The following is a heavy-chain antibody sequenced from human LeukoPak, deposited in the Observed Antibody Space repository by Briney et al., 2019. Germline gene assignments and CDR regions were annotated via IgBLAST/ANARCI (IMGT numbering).Heavy chain of an antibody. CDR2: IKYDGSEK. D-gene: IGHD1/OR15-1a*01. CDR3: AFNNNFKY. Sequence: PGGSLTLSCTASGLSFSGQWMNWVRQSPGQGLEWVANIKYDGSEKYYVDSVKGRFTISREDAKNSLSLQMDSVRPEDTAVYYCAFNNNFKYWGQGALV. V-gene: IGHV3-7*01. CDR1: GLSFSGQW. J-gene: IGHJ4*02.